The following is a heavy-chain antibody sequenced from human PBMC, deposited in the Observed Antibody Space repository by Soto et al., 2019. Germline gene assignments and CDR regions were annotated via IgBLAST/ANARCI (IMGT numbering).Heavy chain of an antibody. V-gene: IGHV1-18*01. CDR1: GYAFTTYG. D-gene: IGHD1-26*01. J-gene: IGHJ4*02. Sequence: QVHLVQSGAEVKKPGASVKVSCQGSGYAFTTYGITWVRQAPGQGLEWMGWISAPNGTTKYARKLQGRGTVTRDTATSTAYMELRSLRYDDTAVYYCASGRYGDYWGQGALVTVSS. CDR2: ISAPNGTT. CDR3: ASGRYGDY.